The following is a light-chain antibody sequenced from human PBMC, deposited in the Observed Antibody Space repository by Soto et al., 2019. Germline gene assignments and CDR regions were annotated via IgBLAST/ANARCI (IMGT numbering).Light chain of an antibody. V-gene: IGKV1-5*03. CDR2: KAS. CDR1: QSISNW. Sequence: EIQMTQSPSTLSASVGDRVTITCRASQSISNWLAWYQQKPGKAPKLLIYKASSLESGVPSRFSGSGSGTEFILTINGLQPDDFATYFCQQFTSGTWTFGQGTKVAIK. CDR3: QQFTSGTWT. J-gene: IGKJ1*01.